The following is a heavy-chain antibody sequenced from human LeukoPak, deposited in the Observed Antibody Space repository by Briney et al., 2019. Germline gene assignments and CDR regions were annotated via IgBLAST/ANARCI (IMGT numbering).Heavy chain of an antibody. D-gene: IGHD2-15*01. J-gene: IGHJ2*01. CDR1: GFTFSSYT. CDR2: ISSRRNYI. CDR3: ARDAVVVSASPSYWYFDL. V-gene: IGHV3-21*01. Sequence: GGSLRLSCAASGFTFSSYTINWVRQAPGKGQEWVSSISSRRNYIYYADSVKGRFTISRDNAKNSLYLQMNSLRAEDTAVYYCARDAVVVSASPSYWYFDLWGRGTPVTVSS.